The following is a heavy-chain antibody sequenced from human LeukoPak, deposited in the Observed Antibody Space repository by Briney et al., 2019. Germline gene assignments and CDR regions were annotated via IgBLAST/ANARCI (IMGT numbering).Heavy chain of an antibody. CDR3: ARRDSSGYFDY. J-gene: IGHJ4*02. D-gene: IGHD3-22*01. CDR1: GYSFTSYW. V-gene: IGHV5-51*01. Sequence: GESLKISCKGSGYSFTSYWIGWVRQMPGKGLEWMGIIYPGDSDTEYSPSFEGQVSISADESISTAYLQWSSLKASDTAMYYCARRDSSGYFDYWGQGTLVTVSS. CDR2: IYPGDSDT.